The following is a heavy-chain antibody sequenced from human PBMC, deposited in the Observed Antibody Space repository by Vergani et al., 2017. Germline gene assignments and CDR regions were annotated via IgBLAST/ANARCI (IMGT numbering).Heavy chain of an antibody. D-gene: IGHD6-19*01. CDR3: ARDGQWPVRGGFDS. Sequence: QVQLQESGPGLVKPSGTLSLTCAVSGGSISNNNWWSWVRQPPGKGLEWIGEIYHSGSTTYNPSLTSRFTISVDKSKNQFSLKLNSVTAADTAVYYCARDGQWPVRGGFDSWGQGTLVTVSS. J-gene: IGHJ4*02. CDR1: GGSISNNNW. CDR2: IYHSGST. V-gene: IGHV4-4*02.